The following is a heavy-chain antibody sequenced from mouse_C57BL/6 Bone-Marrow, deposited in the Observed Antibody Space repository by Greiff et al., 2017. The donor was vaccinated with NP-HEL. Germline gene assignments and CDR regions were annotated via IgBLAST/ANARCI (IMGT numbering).Heavy chain of an antibody. V-gene: IGHV1-26*01. D-gene: IGHD1-1*01. Sequence: EVQLQQSGPELVKPGASVKISCKASGYTFTDYYMNWVKQSHGKSLEWIGDINPNNGGTSYNQKFKGKATLTVDKSSSTAYMELRSLTSEDSSVYYCARRAVVPYWYFDVWGTGTTVTVSS. CDR3: ARRAVVPYWYFDV. CDR1: GYTFTDYY. CDR2: INPNNGGT. J-gene: IGHJ1*03.